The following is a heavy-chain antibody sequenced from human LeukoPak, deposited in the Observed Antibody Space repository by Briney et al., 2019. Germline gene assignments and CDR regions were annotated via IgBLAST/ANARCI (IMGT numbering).Heavy chain of an antibody. D-gene: IGHD2-15*01. CDR1: GFTFSSYA. Sequence: GSLPLSCAASGFTFSSYAMSWVRQAPGKGLEWVSGISGSGDGTHYADPVKGRFTISRDNSKTTLYLQMSSLRADDTAVYYCARDTISCSGGTCYENWFDPWGRGTLVTVSS. V-gene: IGHV3-23*01. CDR3: ARDTISCSGGTCYENWFDP. CDR2: ISGSGDGT. J-gene: IGHJ5*02.